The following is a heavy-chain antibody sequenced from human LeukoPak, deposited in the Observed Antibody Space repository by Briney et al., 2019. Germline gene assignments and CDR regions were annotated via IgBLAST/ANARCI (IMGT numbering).Heavy chain of an antibody. J-gene: IGHJ4*01. Sequence: GGSLRLSCAASGFTFSSHTMNWVRQAPGKGLEWVSSIAGSSGYTSYADSVKGRFTISSDNAKKSLYLQMTSLTAEDTAVYYCARDRGAYCGGDCYLGFDYWGRGTLVTVSS. CDR1: GFTFSSHT. D-gene: IGHD2-21*02. CDR2: IAGSSGYT. V-gene: IGHV3-21*01. CDR3: ARDRGAYCGGDCYLGFDY.